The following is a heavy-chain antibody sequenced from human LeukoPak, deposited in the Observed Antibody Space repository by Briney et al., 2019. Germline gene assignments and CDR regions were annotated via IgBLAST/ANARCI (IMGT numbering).Heavy chain of an antibody. Sequence: AAVKVSCKASGYTFTSYDISWVRQAPGQGLEWMGWIITYNGHTNYAQKFQGRVTMTTDTSTSTAYMELRSLRSDDTAVYYCARMNSGTHSNDYWGQGTLVTVSS. CDR1: GYTFTSYD. CDR3: ARMNSGTHSNDY. J-gene: IGHJ4*02. CDR2: IITYNGHT. D-gene: IGHD1-1*01. V-gene: IGHV1-18*01.